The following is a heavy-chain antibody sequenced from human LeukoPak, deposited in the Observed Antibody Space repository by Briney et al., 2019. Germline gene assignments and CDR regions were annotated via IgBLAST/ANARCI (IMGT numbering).Heavy chain of an antibody. CDR3: ARKGAVAGTFDY. CDR2: ISGSGGST. V-gene: IGHV3-23*01. Sequence: GSLRLSCAASGFTFSSYGMSWVRPAPGKGLEWVSAISGSGGSTYYADSVKGRFTISRDNSKNTLYLQMNSLRAEDTAVYYCARKGAVAGTFDYWGQGTLVTVSS. CDR1: GFTFSSYG. J-gene: IGHJ4*02. D-gene: IGHD6-19*01.